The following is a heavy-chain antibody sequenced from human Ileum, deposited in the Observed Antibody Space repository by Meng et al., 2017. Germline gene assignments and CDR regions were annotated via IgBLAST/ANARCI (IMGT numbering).Heavy chain of an antibody. CDR2: ISSVGGST. J-gene: IGHJ4*01. Sequence: SCVGTGFAFSSYVMSWVRQAPGKGLEWVSSISSVGGSTYYIDSVKGRFTISRDNSKNTLYLQMNSLRAEDTAVYFCAKDREEPIYWGHGTLVTVSS. CDR3: AKDREEPIY. V-gene: IGHV3-23*01. D-gene: IGHD1-26*01. CDR1: GFAFSSYV.